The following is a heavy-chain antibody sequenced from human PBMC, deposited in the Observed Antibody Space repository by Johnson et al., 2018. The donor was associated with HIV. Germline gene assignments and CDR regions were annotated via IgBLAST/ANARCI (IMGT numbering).Heavy chain of an antibody. V-gene: IGHV3-66*01. CDR2: IYSGGNT. Sequence: VQLVESGGGLVQPGGSLRLSCAASGFTVSSNYMSWVRQAPGKGLEWVSVIYSGGNTYYADSVKGRFTISRDNSKNTLYLQMNSLRAEDTAVYYCARDRSENAFDIWGQGTMVTVSS. CDR1: GFTVSSNY. J-gene: IGHJ3*02. CDR3: ARDRSENAFDI.